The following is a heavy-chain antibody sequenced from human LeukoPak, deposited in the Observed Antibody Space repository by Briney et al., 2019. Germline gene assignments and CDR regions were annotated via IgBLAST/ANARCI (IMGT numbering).Heavy chain of an antibody. J-gene: IGHJ4*02. CDR3: ARTPYSSGTYDY. CDR2: IISSGGST. CDR1: GFTFSNYA. Sequence: GGSLRLSCAASGFTFSNYAMHWVRQAPGKGLEFVSAIISSGGSTYYANSVKGRFAISRDDSNNTLYLQMGSLGAEDTAVYYCARTPYSSGTYDYWGQGTLVTVSS. D-gene: IGHD6-19*01. V-gene: IGHV3-64*01.